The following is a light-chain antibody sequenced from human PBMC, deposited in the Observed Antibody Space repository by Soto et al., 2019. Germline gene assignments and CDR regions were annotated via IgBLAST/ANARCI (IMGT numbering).Light chain of an antibody. V-gene: IGKV3-15*01. Sequence: EIVMTQSPATLSVSRGGRATLSCRASQSISDTLAWYQQKPGQAPRLLIHGASTRATGFPARFSGSGSGTDFTLTISSLQSEDFAVYYCQQYNNWPWTFGQGTKV. J-gene: IGKJ1*01. CDR3: QQYNNWPWT. CDR2: GAS. CDR1: QSISDT.